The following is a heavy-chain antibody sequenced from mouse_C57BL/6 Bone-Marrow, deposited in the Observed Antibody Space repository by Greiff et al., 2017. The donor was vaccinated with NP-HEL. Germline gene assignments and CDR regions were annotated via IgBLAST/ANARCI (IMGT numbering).Heavy chain of an antibody. J-gene: IGHJ3*01. CDR3: ARDPFAY. CDR1: GYTFTDYY. V-gene: IGHV1-18*01. CDR2: INPYNGGT. Sequence: VQLQQSGPELVKPGASVKISCKASGYTFTDYYMDWVKQSHGKGLEWIGDINPYNGGTIYNQKFKGKATLTVDKSSSTAYMELRRLTSEDTAVYCYARDPFAYWGQGTLVTVSA.